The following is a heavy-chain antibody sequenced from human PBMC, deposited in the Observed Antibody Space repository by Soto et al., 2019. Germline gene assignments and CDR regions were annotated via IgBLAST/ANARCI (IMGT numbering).Heavy chain of an antibody. J-gene: IGHJ4*02. D-gene: IGHD3-22*01. V-gene: IGHV3-33*01. CDR2: IWYDGSNK. CDR1: GFTFSSYG. Sequence: PGGSLRLSCAASGFTFSSYGMHWVRQAPGKGLEWVAVIWYDGSNKYYADSVKGRFTISRDNSKNTLYLQMNSLRAEDTAVYYCARDRYYYDSSGYSPPFYWGQGTLVTVSS. CDR3: ARDRYYYDSSGYSPPFY.